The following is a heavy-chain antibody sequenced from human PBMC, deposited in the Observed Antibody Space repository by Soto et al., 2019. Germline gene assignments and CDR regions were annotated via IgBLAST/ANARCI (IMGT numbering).Heavy chain of an antibody. D-gene: IGHD2-21*02. V-gene: IGHV1-69*01. J-gene: IGHJ4*02. CDR1: GGTFSSYA. Sequence: QVQLVQSGAEVKKPGSSVKLSCKASGGTFSSYAISWVRQAPGKGLEWMGGIIHIFGTANYAQKFQGRVTITADESTSTAYMELSSLRAEDTAVYYCAREEVTATRSFDYLVQGTRVTVS. CDR3: AREEVTATRSFDY. CDR2: IIHIFGTA.